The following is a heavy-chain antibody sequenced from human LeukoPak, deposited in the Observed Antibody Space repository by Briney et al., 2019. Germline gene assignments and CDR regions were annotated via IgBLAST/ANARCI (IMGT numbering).Heavy chain of an antibody. V-gene: IGHV4-39*01. CDR3: ARQGFDYGEIFDY. J-gene: IGHJ4*02. CDR1: GGSISSSSYY. Sequence: SETLSLTCTVSGGSISSSSYYWGWIRQPPGKGLEWIGSIYYSGSTYYNPSLKSRVTISVDTSKNQFSLKLSSVTAADTAVYYCARQGFDYGEIFDYWGQGTLVTFSS. D-gene: IGHD4-17*01. CDR2: IYYSGST.